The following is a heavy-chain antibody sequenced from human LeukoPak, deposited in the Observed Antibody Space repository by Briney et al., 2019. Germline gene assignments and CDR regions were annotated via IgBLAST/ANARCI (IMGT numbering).Heavy chain of an antibody. D-gene: IGHD3-9*01. CDR1: GFPFGSYV. V-gene: IGHV3-48*03. CDR2: INHNAEMI. Sequence: GGSLRLSCEASGFPFGSYVMSWVRRAPGKGLEWIAYINHNAEMIFYPDFVKGRFTISRDNAKNSLYLQMNALRYEDTAIYYCARDHDWAFDLWGQGTLVTVSS. J-gene: IGHJ4*02. CDR3: ARDHDWAFDL.